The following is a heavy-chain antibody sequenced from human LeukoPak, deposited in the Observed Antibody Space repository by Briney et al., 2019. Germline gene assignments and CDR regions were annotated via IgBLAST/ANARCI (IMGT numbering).Heavy chain of an antibody. CDR3: ARSRFYFDY. J-gene: IGHJ4*02. CDR1: GGSISSYY. CDR2: IYYSGST. V-gene: IGHV4-59*01. Sequence: SETLSLTCTVSGGSISSYYWSWLRQPPGKGLEWIGYIYYSGSTNDNPSLKSRVTISVDTSKNQFPLKLSSVTAADTAVYSCARSRFYFDYWGQGTLVTVSS.